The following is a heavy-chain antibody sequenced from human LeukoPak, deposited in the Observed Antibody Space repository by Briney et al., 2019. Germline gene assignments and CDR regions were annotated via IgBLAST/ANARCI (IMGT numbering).Heavy chain of an antibody. CDR2: INHSGST. Sequence: PSETLSLTCAVYGGCFSGYYWRWIRQPPGKGLEWIGEINHSGSTNNNPSLKSRVTISVDTSTNQFSLKLSSVTAADTAVYYCARAKSPGIAARRRYYFDYWGQGTLVTVSS. D-gene: IGHD6-6*01. J-gene: IGHJ4*02. V-gene: IGHV4-34*01. CDR1: GGCFSGYY. CDR3: ARAKSPGIAARRRYYFDY.